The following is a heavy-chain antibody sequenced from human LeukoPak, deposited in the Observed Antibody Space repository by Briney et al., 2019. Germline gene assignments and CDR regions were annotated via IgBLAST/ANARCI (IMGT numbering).Heavy chain of an antibody. J-gene: IGHJ3*02. D-gene: IGHD5-24*01. CDR2: IIPIFGTA. V-gene: IGHV1-69*06. CDR3: ARDVRKMATITDAFDI. CDR1: GYTFTSYG. Sequence: GASVKVSCKASGYTFTSYGLNWVRQAPGQGLEWMGGIIPIFGTANYAQKFQGRVTITADKYTSTAYMELSSLRSEDTAVYYCARDVRKMATITDAFDIWGQGTMVTVSS.